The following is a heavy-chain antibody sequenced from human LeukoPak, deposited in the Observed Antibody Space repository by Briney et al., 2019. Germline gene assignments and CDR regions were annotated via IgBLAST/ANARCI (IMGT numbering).Heavy chain of an antibody. J-gene: IGHJ5*02. CDR3: AKDQRSSWFNWFDP. D-gene: IGHD6-13*01. CDR2: IKQDGSEK. CDR1: GFTFSSYW. Sequence: PGGSLRLSCAASGFTFSSYWMSWVRQAPGKGLEWVANIKQDGSEKYYVDSVKGRFTISRDNAKNSLFLQMNSLRAEDTAVYYCAKDQRSSWFNWFDPWGQGTLVTVSS. V-gene: IGHV3-7*03.